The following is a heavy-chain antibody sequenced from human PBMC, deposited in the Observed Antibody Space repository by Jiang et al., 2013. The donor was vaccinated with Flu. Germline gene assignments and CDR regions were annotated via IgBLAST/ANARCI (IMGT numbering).Heavy chain of an antibody. CDR1: GITFSDYW. V-gene: IGHV3-7*03. D-gene: IGHD2-2*01. Sequence: RLSCAASGITFSDYWMTWVRQAPGKGLEWVGNIKEDGSEKHYAQSVMGRFTISRDNTKSSLYLQMTYLGVDDTAVYYCATYPFRPWGQGTLVTVSS. CDR2: IKEDGSEK. J-gene: IGHJ5*02. CDR3: ATYPFRP.